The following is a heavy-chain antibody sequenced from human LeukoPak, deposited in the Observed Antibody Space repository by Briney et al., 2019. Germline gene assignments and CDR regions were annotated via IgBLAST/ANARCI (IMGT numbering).Heavy chain of an antibody. CDR3: AREDTAMGT. D-gene: IGHD5-18*01. CDR2: IYYSGST. CDR1: GGSISSYY. J-gene: IGHJ4*02. V-gene: IGHV4-59*01. Sequence: SETLSLTCTVPGGSISSYYWSWIRQPPGKGLKWIGYIYYSGSTNYNPSLKSRVTISVDTSKNQFSLKLSSVTAADTAVYYCAREDTAMGTWGQGTLVTVSS.